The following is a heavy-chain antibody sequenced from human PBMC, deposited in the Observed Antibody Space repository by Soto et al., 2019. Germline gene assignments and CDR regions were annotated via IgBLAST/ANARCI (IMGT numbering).Heavy chain of an antibody. D-gene: IGHD6-6*01. J-gene: IGHJ4*02. CDR2: IYSGGST. V-gene: IGHV3-53*01. CDR3: ASTPTYSSSFYFDY. Sequence: PGGSLRLSCAASGFTVRTNYMSWVRQAPGKGLEWVSVIYSGGSTYYADSVKGRFTISRDNSKNTLYLQMNSLRAEDTAMYYCASTPTYSSSFYFDYWGQGTLVTVSS. CDR1: GFTVRTNY.